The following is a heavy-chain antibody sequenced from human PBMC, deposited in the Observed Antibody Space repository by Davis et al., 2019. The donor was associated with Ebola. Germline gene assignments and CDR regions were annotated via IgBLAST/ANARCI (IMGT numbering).Heavy chain of an antibody. CDR3: ARIYAAPYSSTVHYFNF. Sequence: PSETLSLTCVVPGDSVGNPTYYWGWIRQPPGMGLEWIGTVHSSGTTHYNSTLKSRVITSMDTSKNQFSLMMNSVTAADTAVYYCARIYAAPYSSTVHYFNFWGQGRLVTVSS. D-gene: IGHD2-2*01. J-gene: IGHJ4*02. CDR1: GDSVGNPTYY. CDR2: VHSSGTT. V-gene: IGHV4-39*01.